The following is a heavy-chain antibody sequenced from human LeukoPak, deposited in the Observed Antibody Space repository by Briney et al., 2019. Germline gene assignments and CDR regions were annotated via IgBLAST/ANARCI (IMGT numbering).Heavy chain of an antibody. V-gene: IGHV3-30*18. CDR1: GFTFSYYG. CDR3: AKDITRYGGNAVDY. D-gene: IGHD4-23*01. CDR2: ISYDGSDK. J-gene: IGHJ4*02. Sequence: PGRSLRLSCAASGFTFSYYGIHWVRQAPGKGLEWVAVISYDGSDKYYADSVKDRFTISRDNSKNTLYLQMNSLRAEDTAVYYCAKDITRYGGNAVDYWGQGTLVTVSS.